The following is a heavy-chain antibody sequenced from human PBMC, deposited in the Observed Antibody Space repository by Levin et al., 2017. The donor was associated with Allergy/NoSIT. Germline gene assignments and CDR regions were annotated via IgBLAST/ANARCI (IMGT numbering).Heavy chain of an antibody. CDR1: GFTFSDYY. CDR3: ARESSGVNGSGSSVYYGMDV. CDR2: ISSSSSYT. Sequence: LSLTCAASGFTFSDYYMSWIRQAPGKGLEWVSYISSSSSYTNYADSVKGRFTISRDNAKNSLYLQMNSLRAEDTAVYYCARESSGVNGSGSSVYYGMDVWGQGTTVTVSS. J-gene: IGHJ6*02. D-gene: IGHD3-10*01. V-gene: IGHV3-11*05.